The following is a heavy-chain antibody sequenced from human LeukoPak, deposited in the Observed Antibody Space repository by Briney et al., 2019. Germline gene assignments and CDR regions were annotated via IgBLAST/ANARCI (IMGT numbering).Heavy chain of an antibody. V-gene: IGHV4-31*03. CDR2: IYYSGST. J-gene: IGHJ4*02. Sequence: PSETLSLTCTVSGGSISSGGYYWSWIRQHPGKGLEWIGYIYYSGSTYYNPSLKSRVTISVDTSKNQFSLKLSSVTAADTAVYYCASRFPMVRGPSGCYFDYWGQGTLVTVSS. CDR1: GGSISSGGYY. CDR3: ASRFPMVRGPSGCYFDY. D-gene: IGHD3-10*01.